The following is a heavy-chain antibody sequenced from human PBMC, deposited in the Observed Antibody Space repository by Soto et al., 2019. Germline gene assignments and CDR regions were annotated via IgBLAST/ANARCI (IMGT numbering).Heavy chain of an antibody. CDR2: IRRHTSVT. V-gene: IGHV3-48*01. CDR3: GKVADSGDCTVER. J-gene: IGHJ4*02. D-gene: IGHD2-21*01. CDR1: GLTLSTSS. Sequence: EVQLVESGGMLVQPGGSLRLSCAAFGLTLSTSSINWVRQAPGRGLEWISYIRRHTSVTAYADSVKGRFTISRDSAKNSLYLQMDNLRVADTAVYYCGKVADSGDCTVERWGQGTLVTVSS.